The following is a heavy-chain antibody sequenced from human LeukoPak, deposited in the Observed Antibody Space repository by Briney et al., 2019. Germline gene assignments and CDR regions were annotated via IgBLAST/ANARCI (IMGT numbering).Heavy chain of an antibody. CDR3: ARGSPLRLGELSLYRDFDY. J-gene: IGHJ4*02. Sequence: PSETLSLTCTVSGGSISSGDYYWSWIRQPPGKGLEWIGYIYYSGSTYYNPSLKSRVTISVDTSKNQFSLKLSSVTAADTAVYYCARGSPLRLGELSLYRDFDYWGQGTLVTVSS. V-gene: IGHV4-30-4*02. D-gene: IGHD3-16*02. CDR2: IYYSGST. CDR1: GGSISSGDYY.